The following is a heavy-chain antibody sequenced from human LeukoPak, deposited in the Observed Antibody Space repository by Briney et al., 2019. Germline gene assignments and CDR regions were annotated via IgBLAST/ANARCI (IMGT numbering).Heavy chain of an antibody. CDR2: ISGSGGST. CDR1: GFTFSSYA. CDR3: ARDLGSEHDAFDI. V-gene: IGHV3-23*01. Sequence: GGSLRLACAASGFTFSSYAMSWVRQAPGKGLGWVSAISGSGGSTYYADSVKGRFTISRDNAKNSLYLQMNSLRAEDTAVYYCARDLGSEHDAFDIRGQGTMVTVSS. D-gene: IGHD1/OR15-1a*01. J-gene: IGHJ3*02.